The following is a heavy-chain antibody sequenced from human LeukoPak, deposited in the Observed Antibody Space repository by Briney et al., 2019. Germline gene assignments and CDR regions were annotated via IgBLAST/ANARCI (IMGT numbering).Heavy chain of an antibody. V-gene: IGHV4-59*01. Sequence: SETLSLTCTVSGGSISSYYWSWIRQPPGKGLEWIGYIYYSGSTNYNPSLKSRVTISVDTSKNQFSLKLSSVTAADTAVYYCARERGYSYRGKDYWGQGTLVTVSS. CDR3: ARERGYSYRGKDY. CDR2: IYYSGST. CDR1: GGSISSYY. J-gene: IGHJ4*02. D-gene: IGHD5-18*01.